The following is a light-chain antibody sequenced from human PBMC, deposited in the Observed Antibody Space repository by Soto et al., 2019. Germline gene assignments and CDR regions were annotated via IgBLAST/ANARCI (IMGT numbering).Light chain of an antibody. CDR3: QLGG. J-gene: IGKJ1*01. V-gene: IGKV3-20*01. CDR2: GAS. Sequence: ETVLTQSPGTLSLSPGERATLSCRASQSVSSSYLAWYQQKPGQPPRLLIYGASSRATGIPDRFSGSGSGTDFTLTISRLEPEDFAVYYCQLGGFGQGTKVEIQ. CDR1: QSVSSSY.